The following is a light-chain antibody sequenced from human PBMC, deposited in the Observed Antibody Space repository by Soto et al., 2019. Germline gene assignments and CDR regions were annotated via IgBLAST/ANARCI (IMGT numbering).Light chain of an antibody. Sequence: QSVLTQPASVSGSLGQSITISCTGTSSDVGYYDYVSWYQQHPGKAPKLMIYEVTNRPSGVSNRFSGSKSGNTASLTISGLQAEDEGDYYCSSYTTSSTYVFGTGTKVTVL. CDR2: EVT. CDR1: SSDVGYYDY. V-gene: IGLV2-14*01. CDR3: SSYTTSSTYV. J-gene: IGLJ1*01.